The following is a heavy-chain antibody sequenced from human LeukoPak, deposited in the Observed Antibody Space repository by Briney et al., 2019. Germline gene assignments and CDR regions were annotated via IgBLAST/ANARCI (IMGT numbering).Heavy chain of an antibody. V-gene: IGHV3-33*06. J-gene: IGHJ5*02. CDR1: GFTFSSYG. Sequence: PGGSLRLSCAASGFTFSSYGMHWVRQAPGKGLEWVAVIWYDGSNKYYADSVKGRFTISRDNSKNTLYLQMNSLRAEDTAVYYCAKDIAVAGTRWFDPWGQGTLVTVSS. CDR2: IWYDGSNK. CDR3: AKDIAVAGTRWFDP. D-gene: IGHD6-19*01.